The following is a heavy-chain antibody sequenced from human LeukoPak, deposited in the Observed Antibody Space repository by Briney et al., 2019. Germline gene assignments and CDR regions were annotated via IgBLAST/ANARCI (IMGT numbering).Heavy chain of an antibody. D-gene: IGHD1-14*01. CDR3: AVNQVDGTGIFDP. Sequence: ASVKVSCKASGYTFTDYYIHWVRQAPGQGLEWMGWINPDIGATNYAQKFQGRVTMTRDTSIVTAYMELGGLGSDDTAVYYCAVNQVDGTGIFDPWGQGTLVTVSS. V-gene: IGHV1-2*02. CDR1: GYTFTDYY. CDR2: INPDIGAT. J-gene: IGHJ5*02.